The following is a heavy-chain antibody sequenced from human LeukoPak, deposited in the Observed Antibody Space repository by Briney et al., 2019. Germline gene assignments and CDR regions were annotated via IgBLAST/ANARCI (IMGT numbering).Heavy chain of an antibody. CDR3: AKSTTFYYYYYMDV. CDR2: ISGSGGST. J-gene: IGHJ6*03. D-gene: IGHD1-14*01. V-gene: IGHV3-23*01. CDR1: GFTFSSYE. Sequence: GGSLRLSCAASGFTFSSYELNWVRQAPGKGLEWVSAISGSGGSTYYADSVKGRFTISRDNSKNTLYLQMNSLRAEDTAAYYCAKSTTFYYYYYMDVWGKGTTVTVSS.